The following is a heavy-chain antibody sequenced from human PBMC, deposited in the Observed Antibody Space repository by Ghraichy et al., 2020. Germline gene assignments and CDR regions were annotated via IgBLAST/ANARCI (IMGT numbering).Heavy chain of an antibody. CDR3: ANQLTTVTTYFDY. J-gene: IGHJ4*02. Sequence: GGSLRLSCAASGFTFSSYAMSWVRQAPGKGLEWVSANSGSGGSTYYADSVKGRFTISRDNSKNTLYLQMNSLRAEDTAVYYCANQLTTVTTYFDYWGQGTLVTVSS. CDR2: NSGSGGST. D-gene: IGHD4-17*01. V-gene: IGHV3-23*01. CDR1: GFTFSSYA.